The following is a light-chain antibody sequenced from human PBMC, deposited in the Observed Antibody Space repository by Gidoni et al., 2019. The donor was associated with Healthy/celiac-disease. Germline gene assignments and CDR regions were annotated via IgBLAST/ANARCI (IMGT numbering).Light chain of an antibody. J-gene: IGKJ3*01. V-gene: IGKV3-11*01. CDR3: QQRSDWPLFT. Sequence: EILLPPPPATLSLSPGEGATLSCRASQSVSSYLAWYQQKPGQAPRLLIYDASNRATGSPARCSGGGAWTDFSLTISSLVPEDFSVYYCQQRSDWPLFTFGPGTKVDIK. CDR1: QSVSSY. CDR2: DAS.